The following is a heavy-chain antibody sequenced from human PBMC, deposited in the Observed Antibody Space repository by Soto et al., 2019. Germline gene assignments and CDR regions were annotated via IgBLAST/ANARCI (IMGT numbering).Heavy chain of an antibody. Sequence: PVGSLRLSCAASGFTFSSYGMHWVRQAPGKGLEWVAVISYDGSNKYYADSVKGRFTISRDNSKNTLYLQMNSLRAEDTAVYYCAKEVVAPTGWFDPWGQGTLVTVSS. J-gene: IGHJ5*02. D-gene: IGHD2-21*01. CDR2: ISYDGSNK. V-gene: IGHV3-30*18. CDR3: AKEVVAPTGWFDP. CDR1: GFTFSSYG.